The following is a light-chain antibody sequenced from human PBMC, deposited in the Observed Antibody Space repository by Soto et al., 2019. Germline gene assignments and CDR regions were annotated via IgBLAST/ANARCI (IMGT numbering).Light chain of an antibody. J-gene: IGKJ4*01. V-gene: IGKV3-20*01. CDR1: QSVSSIY. CDR3: QQFGYSPAFA. CDR2: GAS. Sequence: EIVLTQSPGTLSLSPGERATLSCRASQSVSSIYLAWYQQRRGPAPRLLIYGASSTGTGIPARCSGSGAGTDFTLTIIRLGPEPVAVYFCQQFGYSPAFAFGGGTKVEIK.